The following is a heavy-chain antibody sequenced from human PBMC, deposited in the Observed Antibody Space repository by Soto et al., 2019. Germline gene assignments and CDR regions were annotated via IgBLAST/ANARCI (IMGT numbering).Heavy chain of an antibody. V-gene: IGHV1-46*01. CDR2: INPSGGST. CDR3: GRDGRLRVKAATLVY. J-gene: IGHJ4*02. Sequence: ASVKVSCKASGYTFTSYYMHWVRQAPGQGLEWMGIINPSGGSTSYAQKFQGRVTMTRDTSTSTVYMELSSLRSEDTAVYYCGRDGRLRVKAATLVYWGQGTQVTVSS. D-gene: IGHD2-15*01. CDR1: GYTFTSYY.